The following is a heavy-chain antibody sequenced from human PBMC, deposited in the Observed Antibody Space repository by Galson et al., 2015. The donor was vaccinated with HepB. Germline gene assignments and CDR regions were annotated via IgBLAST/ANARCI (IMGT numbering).Heavy chain of an antibody. CDR3: ARHSYYDSSGTFDY. CDR1: GGSISSSSYY. CDR2: IYYSGST. D-gene: IGHD3-22*01. Sequence: SETLSLTCTVSGGSISSSSYYWGWIRQPPGTGLEWIGSIYYSGSTYYNPSLKSRVTISVDTSKNQFSLKLSSVTAADTAVYYCARHSYYDSSGTFDYWGQGTLVTVSS. V-gene: IGHV4-39*01. J-gene: IGHJ4*02.